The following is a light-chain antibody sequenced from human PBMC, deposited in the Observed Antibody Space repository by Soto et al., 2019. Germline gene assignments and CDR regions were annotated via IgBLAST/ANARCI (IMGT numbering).Light chain of an antibody. Sequence: EIVLTQSPATLSLSPGERATLSCRASQSVSSYLAWYQQKPGQAPRLLIYDASNRATGIPARFSGSGSGTDFTLTISSLEPEDXXXXXXQQRSNWPRGTFGQGTKLEIK. CDR1: QSVSSY. CDR3: QQRSNWPRGT. V-gene: IGKV3-11*01. J-gene: IGKJ2*02. CDR2: DAS.